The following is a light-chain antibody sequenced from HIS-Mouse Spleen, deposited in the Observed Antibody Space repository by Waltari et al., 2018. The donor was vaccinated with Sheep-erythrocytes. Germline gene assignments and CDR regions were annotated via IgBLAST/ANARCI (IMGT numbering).Light chain of an antibody. V-gene: IGLV2-23*01. J-gene: IGLJ3*02. CDR3: CSYAGSSTWV. CDR1: SSDVGSYNL. Sequence: QSALTQPASVSGSPGQSITISCTGTSSDVGSYNLVSWYQQHPGKAPKLMIYEGSKLPSWFSNRFSGSRSGNTASLTISGLQAEGEADECCCSYAGSSTWVFGGGTKLTV. CDR2: EGS.